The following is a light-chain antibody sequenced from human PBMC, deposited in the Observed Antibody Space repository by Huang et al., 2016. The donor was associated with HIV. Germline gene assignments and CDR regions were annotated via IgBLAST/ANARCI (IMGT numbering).Light chain of an antibody. CDR1: QSIRTY. V-gene: IGKV3-20*01. J-gene: IGKJ2*01. CDR3: HQYGRSPYT. Sequence: EIVLTQSPGTLSLSPGERATLSCRASQSIRTYLAWFQQKPGQTPRLLIDDASNRATGIPDRFSGSGSVTDFSLIISRLEPEDFAVYYCHQYGRSPYTFGQGTKLEIK. CDR2: DAS.